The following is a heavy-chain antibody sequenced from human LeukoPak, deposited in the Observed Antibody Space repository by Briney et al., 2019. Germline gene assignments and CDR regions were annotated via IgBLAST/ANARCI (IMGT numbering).Heavy chain of an antibody. CDR3: ARHFNYGSGSYDY. CDR1: GGSISSYY. J-gene: IGHJ4*02. Sequence: PSETLSLTCTVSGGSISSYYWSWIRQPPGKGLEWIGYIYYSGSTNYNPSLKSRVTISVDTSKNQFSLKLSSVTAADTAVYYCARHFNYGSGSYDYWGQGTLVTVSS. V-gene: IGHV4-59*08. CDR2: IYYSGST. D-gene: IGHD3-10*01.